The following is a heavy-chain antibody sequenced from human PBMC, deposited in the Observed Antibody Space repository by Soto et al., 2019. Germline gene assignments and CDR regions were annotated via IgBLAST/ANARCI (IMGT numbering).Heavy chain of an antibody. V-gene: IGHV4-59*08. CDR1: GGSLSSYY. D-gene: IGHD6-19*01. CDR3: VRGNSGWSPYRSRLFHFYYMDV. CDR2: ISDSGNT. J-gene: IGHJ6*03. Sequence: SETLSLTCTVSGGSLSSYYWTWIRQPPGKGLEWPGYISDSGNTNYNPSLKSRVAMSIDTSKRQLSLNLWSLTAADTAVYYCVRGNSGWSPYRSRLFHFYYMDVWGKGTTVTVSS.